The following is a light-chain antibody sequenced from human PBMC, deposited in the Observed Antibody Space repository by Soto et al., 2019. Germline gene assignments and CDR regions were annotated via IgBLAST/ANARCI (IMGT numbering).Light chain of an antibody. CDR1: HSSITW. CDR2: KXS. Sequence: DIQMTQSPSTLPASVGDRVTIVXRVSHSSITWLSWYQQKPGXAPKXXXYKXSTLKRGGPSRLSGSGSGTEFTLTISSLQPDDFANYYCQHYKSDPEAFGQGTKVDIK. CDR3: QHYKSDPEA. J-gene: IGKJ1*01. V-gene: IGKV1-5*03.